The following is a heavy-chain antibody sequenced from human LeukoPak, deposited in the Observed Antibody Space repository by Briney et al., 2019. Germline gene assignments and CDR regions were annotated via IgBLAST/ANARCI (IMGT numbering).Heavy chain of an antibody. CDR3: AKDLAYGPPDYYYYGMDV. CDR2: ISYDGSNK. Sequence: PGGSLRLSCAASGFTFSSYGMHWVRQAPGEGLEWVAVISYDGSNKYYADSVKGRFTISRDNSKDTLYLQMNSLRAEDTAVYYCAKDLAYGPPDYYYYGMDVWGKGTTVTVSS. D-gene: IGHD3-10*01. V-gene: IGHV3-30*18. J-gene: IGHJ6*04. CDR1: GFTFSSYG.